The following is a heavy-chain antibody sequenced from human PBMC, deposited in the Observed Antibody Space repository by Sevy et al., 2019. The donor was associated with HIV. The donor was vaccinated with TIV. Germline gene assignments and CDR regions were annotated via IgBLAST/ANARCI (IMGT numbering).Heavy chain of an antibody. CDR1: GYSFTSHW. Sequence: GGSLKISCRGSGYSFTSHWIGWVRHMPGKGLEWMGIIYPDESDTRYGPSFQGQVTVSADKSISTAYLKWSSLKASDTAMYYCATSRSGYLDSSGYYIYWGQGTLVTVSS. D-gene: IGHD3-22*01. CDR2: IYPDESDT. V-gene: IGHV5-51*01. CDR3: ATSRSGYLDSSGYYIY. J-gene: IGHJ4*02.